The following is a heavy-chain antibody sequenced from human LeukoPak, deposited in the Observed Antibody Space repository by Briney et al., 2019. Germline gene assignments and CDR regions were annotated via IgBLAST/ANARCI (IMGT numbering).Heavy chain of an antibody. Sequence: GGSLRLSCVASGFTFSSHDTGWVRRAPGKGLEWVSALIGSGSTAFHADSVKGRFTISRDNSKSTLYLQMNSLRAEDTAVYYCARSHCGSASCSRFEYWGQGTLVIVSS. CDR3: ARSHCGSASCSRFEY. D-gene: IGHD2-2*01. J-gene: IGHJ4*02. CDR2: LIGSGSTA. CDR1: GFTFSSHD. V-gene: IGHV3-23*01.